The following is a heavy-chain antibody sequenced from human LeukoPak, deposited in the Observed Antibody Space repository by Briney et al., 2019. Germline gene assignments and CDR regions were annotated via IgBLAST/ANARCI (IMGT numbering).Heavy chain of an antibody. J-gene: IGHJ4*02. D-gene: IGHD2-2*01. CDR1: GYTFTSYG. CDR3: ARGLIGGYCSSTSCYPDY. Sequence: ASVKVSCKASGYTFTSYGISWVRQAPGQGLEWMGWISAYNGNTSYAQKLQGRVTMTTDTSTSTAYMELRSLRSDDTAVYYCARGLIGGYCSSTSCYPDYWGQGTLVTVSS. V-gene: IGHV1-18*01. CDR2: ISAYNGNT.